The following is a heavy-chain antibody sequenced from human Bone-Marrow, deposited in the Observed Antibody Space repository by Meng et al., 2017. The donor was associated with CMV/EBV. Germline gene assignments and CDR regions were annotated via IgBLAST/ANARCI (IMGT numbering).Heavy chain of an antibody. CDR2: IIPILGIA. V-gene: IGHV1-69*10. CDR3: ARDRVVATIIDNYYYYGMDV. J-gene: IGHJ6*02. D-gene: IGHD5-12*01. Sequence: SVKVSCKASGGTSSSYAISWVRQAPGQGLEWMGGIIPILGIANYAQKFQGRVTITADKSTSTAYMELSSLRSEDTAVYYCARDRVVATIIDNYYYYGMDVWGQGTTVTVSS. CDR1: GGTSSSYA.